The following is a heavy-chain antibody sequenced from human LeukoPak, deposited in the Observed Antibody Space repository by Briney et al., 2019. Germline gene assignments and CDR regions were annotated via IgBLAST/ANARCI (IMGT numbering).Heavy chain of an antibody. Sequence: GASVKVSCKASGYTFTSYAMHWVRQAPGQRLEWMGWINAGNGNTKYSQEFQGRVTITRDTSASTAYMELSSLRSEDTAVYYCARLADSTIAAERKLLFDPWGQGTLVTVSS. D-gene: IGHD6-13*01. J-gene: IGHJ5*02. CDR3: ARLADSTIAAERKLLFDP. V-gene: IGHV1-3*03. CDR1: GYTFTSYA. CDR2: INAGNGNT.